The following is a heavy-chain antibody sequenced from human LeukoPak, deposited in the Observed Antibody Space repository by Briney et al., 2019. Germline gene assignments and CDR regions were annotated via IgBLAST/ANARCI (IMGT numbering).Heavy chain of an antibody. J-gene: IGHJ6*03. CDR2: IIPVFGTR. D-gene: IGHD3-16*01. CDR3: GYNDDYNYYYIDV. CDR1: GYIFTDYY. V-gene: IGHV1-69*06. Sequence: ASVKVSCKASGYIFTDYYMHWVRQAPGQGLEWMGGIIPVFGTRNYAQNFQGRVTVTVDKSSRTAYMEMSSLRSDDTAVYYCGYNDDYNYYYIDVWGEGTTVIVSS.